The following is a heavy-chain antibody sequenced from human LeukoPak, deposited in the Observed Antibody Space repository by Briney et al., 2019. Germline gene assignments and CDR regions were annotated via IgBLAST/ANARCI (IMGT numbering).Heavy chain of an antibody. CDR3: ARELLYGSGSYALFYFDY. Sequence: SQTLSLTCTASGGSISSGGYYWGWIRQHPGKGLEWIGYIYYSGSTYYNPSLKSRVTISVDTSKNQFSLKLSSVTAADTAVYYCARELLYGSGSYALFYFDYWGQGTLVTVSS. D-gene: IGHD3-10*01. V-gene: IGHV4-31*03. J-gene: IGHJ4*02. CDR2: IYYSGST. CDR1: GGSISSGGYY.